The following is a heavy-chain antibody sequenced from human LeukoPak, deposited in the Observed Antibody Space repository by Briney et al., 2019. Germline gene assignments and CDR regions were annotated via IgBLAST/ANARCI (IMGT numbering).Heavy chain of an antibody. Sequence: VASVKVSCKASGGTSSSYAISWVRQAPGQGLEWMGGIIPIFGTANYAQKFQGRVTITADKSTSTAYMELSSLRSEDTAVYYCARGTHGEATGQFDYWGQGTLVTVSS. J-gene: IGHJ4*02. D-gene: IGHD1-26*01. CDR2: IIPIFGTA. V-gene: IGHV1-69*06. CDR3: ARGTHGEATGQFDY. CDR1: GGTSSSYA.